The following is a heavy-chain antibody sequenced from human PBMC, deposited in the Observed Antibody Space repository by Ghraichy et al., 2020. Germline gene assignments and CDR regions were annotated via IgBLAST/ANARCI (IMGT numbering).Heavy chain of an antibody. D-gene: IGHD3-16*02. CDR3: APEIRFGGVIVDY. CDR1: GFTFDDYA. CDR2: ITWNSGSI. Sequence: SLRLSCAASGFTFDDYAMHWVRQAPGKGLEWVSGITWNSGSIGYADSVKGRFTISRDNAKKSLYLQMNSLRAEDTALYYCAPEIRFGGVIVDYWGQGTLVTVSS. J-gene: IGHJ4*02. V-gene: IGHV3-9*01.